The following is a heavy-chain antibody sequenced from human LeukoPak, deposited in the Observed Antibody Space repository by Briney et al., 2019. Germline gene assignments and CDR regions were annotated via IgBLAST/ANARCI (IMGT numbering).Heavy chain of an antibody. CDR1: GFTVSNNY. Sequence: PGGSLRLSCAASGFTVSNNYMSWVRQAPGKGLEWVSVIYSCGSAYYADAVKGRFTISRDNSKNTVSPQMNSLRAADTAVYYCARALNYDSAYWGQGTLVTVSS. D-gene: IGHD3-22*01. J-gene: IGHJ4*02. V-gene: IGHV3-53*01. CDR3: ARALNYDSAY. CDR2: IYSCGSA.